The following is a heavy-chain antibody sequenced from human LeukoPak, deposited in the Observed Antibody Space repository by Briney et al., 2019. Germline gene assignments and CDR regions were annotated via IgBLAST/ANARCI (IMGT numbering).Heavy chain of an antibody. CDR3: AKGMGYASGSSYSYYYYMDV. CDR2: ISRSGGST. J-gene: IGHJ6*03. D-gene: IGHD3-10*01. V-gene: IGHV3-23*01. CDR1: GFTFSSYG. Sequence: GGSLRLSCAASGFTFSSYGMSWVRQAPGKGLEWVSSISRSGGSTHYADSVKGRFTISRDNSKNMLSLQMNSLRAEDTAVYYCAKGMGYASGSSYSYYYYMDVWAKGPRSPSP.